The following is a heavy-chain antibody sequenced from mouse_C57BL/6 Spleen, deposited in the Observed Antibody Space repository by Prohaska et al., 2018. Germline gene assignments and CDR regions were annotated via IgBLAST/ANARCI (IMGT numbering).Heavy chain of an antibody. V-gene: IGHV4-1*01. CDR2: INPDSSTI. J-gene: IGHJ4*01. CDR1: GSVLYRYW. Sequence: GGLVEPGGSLNLLCTASGSVLYRYWMWWVGRAPRKGLEWMGEINPDSSTINYAPSLKDKFIISRDNAKNTLYLQMSKVRSEDTALYYCARITRAMDYWGQGTSVTVSS. CDR3: ARITRAMDY.